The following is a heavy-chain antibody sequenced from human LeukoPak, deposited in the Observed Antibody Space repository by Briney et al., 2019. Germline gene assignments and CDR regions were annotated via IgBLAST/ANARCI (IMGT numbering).Heavy chain of an antibody. Sequence: ASVKVSCKVSGYTLAELSMHWVRQAPGQGLEWMGRIIPILGIANYAQKFQGRVTNTADKSTSTAYMELSSLRSEDTAVYYCARPVDIVATTLGDYYGMDVWGQGTTVTVSS. CDR2: IIPILGIA. CDR1: GYTLAELS. CDR3: ARPVDIVATTLGDYYGMDV. D-gene: IGHD5-12*01. J-gene: IGHJ6*02. V-gene: IGHV1-69*02.